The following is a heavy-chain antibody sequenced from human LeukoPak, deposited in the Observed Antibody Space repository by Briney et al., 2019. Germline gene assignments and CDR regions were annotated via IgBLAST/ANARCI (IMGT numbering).Heavy chain of an antibody. Sequence: SETLSLTCTVSGGSISSSSYYWGWIRRPPGKGLEWIGSIYYSGSTYYNPSLKSRVTISVDTSKNQFSLKLSSVTAADTAVYYCARRQGSSSWPYYYYYMDVWGKGTTVTISS. V-gene: IGHV4-39*01. CDR1: GGSISSSSYY. D-gene: IGHD6-13*01. CDR3: ARRQGSSSWPYYYYYMDV. CDR2: IYYSGST. J-gene: IGHJ6*03.